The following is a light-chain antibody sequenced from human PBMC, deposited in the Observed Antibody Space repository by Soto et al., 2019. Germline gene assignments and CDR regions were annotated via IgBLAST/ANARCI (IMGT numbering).Light chain of an antibody. CDR3: QQSYSTSSLT. J-gene: IGKJ4*01. Sequence: DIQITQSPSSLSASVGDRVTISCRASKSISSYLNWYQQKPGKAPKLLIYAASSLQSGVPSRFSGSGSGTDFTLTISSLQPEDFATYYCQQSYSTSSLTFGGGTKVEVK. V-gene: IGKV1-39*01. CDR2: AAS. CDR1: KSISSY.